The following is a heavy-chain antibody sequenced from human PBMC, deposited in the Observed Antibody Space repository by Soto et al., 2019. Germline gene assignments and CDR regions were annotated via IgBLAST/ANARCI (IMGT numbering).Heavy chain of an antibody. D-gene: IGHD1-26*01. CDR3: ARQRSSPWTRGFDP. CDR1: CGSISSSINY. J-gene: IGHJ5*02. V-gene: IGHV4-39*01. CDR2: IDYSGST. Sequence: PSETWSLTCTVSCGSISSSINYWGWIRQPPGKGLDWIGSIDYSGSTYYNPSLKSRVTISVDTSKNQFSLKLSSVTAADTAVYYCARQRSSPWTRGFDPGGQGTLVNVSS.